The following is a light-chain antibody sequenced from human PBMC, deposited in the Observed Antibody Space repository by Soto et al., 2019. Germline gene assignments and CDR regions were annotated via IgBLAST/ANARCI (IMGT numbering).Light chain of an antibody. J-gene: IGLJ1*01. CDR3: QAYDSSVSGDV. Sequence: QSVLTQPPAVSGAPGQRVTISCTRSSSKIGANYDVHWYQQIPGTAPKLLIYANTNGHSGVPGRFPSSKSGTSASLAITGLQAEDEADYYCQAYDSSVSGDVFGTGTKVTVL. CDR2: ANT. V-gene: IGLV1-40*01. CDR1: SSKIGANYD.